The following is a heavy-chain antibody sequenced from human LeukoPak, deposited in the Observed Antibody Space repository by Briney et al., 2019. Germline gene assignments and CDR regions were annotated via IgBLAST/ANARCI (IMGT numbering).Heavy chain of an antibody. J-gene: IGHJ4*02. CDR2: INPNSGGT. D-gene: IGHD1-7*01. CDR3: ARDNITGPTGCDY. V-gene: IGHV1-2*02. CDR1: GYTFTGYY. Sequence: ASVKVSCKASGYTFTGYYMRWVRQAPGQGLEWMGWINPNSGGTNYAQKFQGRVTMTRDTSISTAYMELSRLRSDDTAVYYCARDNITGPTGCDYWGQGTLVTVSS.